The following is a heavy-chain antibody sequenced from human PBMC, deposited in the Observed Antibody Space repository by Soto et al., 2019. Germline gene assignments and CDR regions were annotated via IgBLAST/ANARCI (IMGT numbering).Heavy chain of an antibody. Sequence: PGGSLRLSCAASGFTFSSYWMHWVRQAPGKGLVWVSRINSDGSSTTYADSVKGRFTISGDNAKNTLYLQMNSLRAEDTAIYYCARQKLWFGELYDHWGQGTLVTVSS. CDR2: INSDGSST. CDR3: ARQKLWFGELYDH. J-gene: IGHJ5*02. CDR1: GFTFSSYW. V-gene: IGHV3-74*01. D-gene: IGHD3-10*01.